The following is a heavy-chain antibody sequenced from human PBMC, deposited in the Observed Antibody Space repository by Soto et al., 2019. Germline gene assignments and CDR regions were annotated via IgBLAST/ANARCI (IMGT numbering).Heavy chain of an antibody. J-gene: IGHJ4*02. D-gene: IGHD3-9*01. CDR3: ARRFDWPPRDY. V-gene: IGHV3-66*01. Sequence: HPGGSLRLSCAASGFTVSSNYMSWVRQAPGKGLEWVSVIYSGGSTYYADSVKGRFTISRDNSKNTLYLQMNSLRAEDTAVYYCARRFDWPPRDYWGQGTLVTVSS. CDR1: GFTVSSNY. CDR2: IYSGGST.